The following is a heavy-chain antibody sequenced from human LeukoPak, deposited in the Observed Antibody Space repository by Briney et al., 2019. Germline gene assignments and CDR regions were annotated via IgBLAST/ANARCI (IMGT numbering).Heavy chain of an antibody. Sequence: SVKVSCKASGGTFSSYAISWVRQAPGQGLEWMGGIIPIFGTANYAQKFQGRVTITTDESTSTAYMELSSLRSEDTAVHYCARAPYDSSGYINPSDYYHYMDVWGKGTTVTVSS. V-gene: IGHV1-69*05. CDR1: GGTFSSYA. D-gene: IGHD3-22*01. CDR2: IIPIFGTA. J-gene: IGHJ6*03. CDR3: ARAPYDSSGYINPSDYYHYMDV.